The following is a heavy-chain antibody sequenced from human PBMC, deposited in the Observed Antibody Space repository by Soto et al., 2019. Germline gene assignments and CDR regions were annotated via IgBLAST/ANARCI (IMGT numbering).Heavy chain of an antibody. CDR1: GFTFSSYA. D-gene: IGHD3-3*01. CDR2: ISYDGSNK. Sequence: PGGSLRLSCAASGFTFSSYAMSWVRQAPGKGLEWVAVISYDGSNKYYADSVKGRFTISRDNSKNTLYLQMNSLRAEDTAVYYCAKDGDFWSGYLIYYYYGMDVWGQGTTVTVSS. V-gene: IGHV3-30*18. CDR3: AKDGDFWSGYLIYYYYGMDV. J-gene: IGHJ6*02.